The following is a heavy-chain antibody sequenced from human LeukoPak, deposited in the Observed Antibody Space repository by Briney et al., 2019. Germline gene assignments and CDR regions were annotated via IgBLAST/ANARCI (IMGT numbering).Heavy chain of an antibody. J-gene: IGHJ4*02. CDR2: INHSGST. CDR3: ARARGSNYYGLRPFDY. V-gene: IGHV4-34*01. CDR1: GGSFSGYY. D-gene: IGHD3-10*01. Sequence: SETLSLTCAVYGGSFSGYYWSWIRQPPGKGLEWIGEINHSGSTNYNPSLKSRVTISVDTSKNQFSLKLSSVTAADTAVYYCARARGSNYYGLRPFDYWGQGTLVTVSS.